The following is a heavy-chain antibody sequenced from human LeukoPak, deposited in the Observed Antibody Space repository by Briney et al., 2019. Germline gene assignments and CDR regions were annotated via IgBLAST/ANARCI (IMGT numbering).Heavy chain of an antibody. J-gene: IGHJ4*02. CDR1: GGTFSSYA. CDR3: ARVRDCGGDCYTDYFYY. Sequence: SVKVSCKASGGTFSSYAISWVRQAPGQGLDWMGRIIPIFGTANYAQKFQGRVTITTDESTSTAYMELSSLRSEDTAVYYCARVRDCGGDCYTDYFYYWGQGTLVTVSS. CDR2: IIPIFGTA. D-gene: IGHD2-21*02. V-gene: IGHV1-69*05.